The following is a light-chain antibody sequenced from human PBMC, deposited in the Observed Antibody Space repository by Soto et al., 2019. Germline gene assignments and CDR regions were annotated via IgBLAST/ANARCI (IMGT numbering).Light chain of an antibody. V-gene: IGKV3D-15*01. J-gene: IGKJ5*01. Sequence: ETVMTQSPATLSVSPGERATLSCRASQSVRTKLAWYQQKPGQAPRLLIYGASSRATGIPARFSGSWSGTEFTLTISSLQSEDSAVYYCQQYNNWPAEITFGQGTRLEIK. CDR1: QSVRTK. CDR2: GAS. CDR3: QQYNNWPAEIT.